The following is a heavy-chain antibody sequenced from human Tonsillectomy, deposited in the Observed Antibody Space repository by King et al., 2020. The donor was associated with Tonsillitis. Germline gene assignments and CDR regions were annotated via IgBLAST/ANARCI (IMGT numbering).Heavy chain of an antibody. J-gene: IGHJ5*02. D-gene: IGHD4-17*01. V-gene: IGHV1-2*02. CDR3: ARVAAGDYVWHHWFDP. CDR1: GYTFTGHY. CDR2: INPNSGGT. Sequence: QLVQSGAEVKKPGASVKVSCKASGYTFTGHYIHWVRQAPGQGLEWMGWINPNSGGTNYAQKFQGRVTMTRDTSISTAYMELTRLRSDDTAVYYCARVAAGDYVWHHWFDPWGQGTLVTVSS.